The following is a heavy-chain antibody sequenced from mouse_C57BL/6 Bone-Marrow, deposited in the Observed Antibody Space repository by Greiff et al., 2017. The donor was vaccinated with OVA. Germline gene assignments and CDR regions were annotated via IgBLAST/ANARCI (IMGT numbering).Heavy chain of an antibody. V-gene: IGHV1-59*01. J-gene: IGHJ4*01. Sequence: VQLQQPGAELVRPGTSVKLSCKASGYTFTSYWMHWVKQRPGQGLEWIGVIDPSDSYTNYNQKFKGKATLTVDTSSSTAYMQLSSLTSEDSAVYYCAIYNYGSSPDYYAMDYWGQGTSVTVSS. D-gene: IGHD1-1*01. CDR3: AIYNYGSSPDYYAMDY. CDR2: IDPSDSYT. CDR1: GYTFTSYW.